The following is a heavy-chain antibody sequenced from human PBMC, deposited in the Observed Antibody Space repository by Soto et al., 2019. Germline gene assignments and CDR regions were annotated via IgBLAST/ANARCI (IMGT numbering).Heavy chain of an antibody. J-gene: IGHJ4*02. CDR3: ARHITMDPLLVY. CDR2: IYSGGST. D-gene: IGHD3-10*01. V-gene: IGHV3-53*01. CDR1: GFTVSSNY. Sequence: EVQLEESGGGLIQPGGSLRLSCAASGFTVSSNYMSWVRQAPGKGLEWVSVIYSGGSTYYADSVKGRFTISRDNSKNTLYLQMNSLRAEDTAVYYCARHITMDPLLVYWGQGTLVTVSS.